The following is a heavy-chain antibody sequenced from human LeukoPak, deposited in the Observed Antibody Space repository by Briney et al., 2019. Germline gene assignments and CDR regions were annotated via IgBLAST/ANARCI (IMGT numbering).Heavy chain of an antibody. CDR2: IRDDGSNK. J-gene: IGHJ3*02. V-gene: IGHV3-30*02. D-gene: IGHD6-19*01. CDR3: AKDQSSSSPGPGGI. Sequence: PGGSLRLSCAASGFTFSSYGMHWVRQAPGKRLEWVAFIRDDGSNKYYADSVKGRFTISRDNSKNTLYLQMNSLRTEDTAVYYCAKDQSSSSPGPGGIWGQGTMVTVSS. CDR1: GFTFSSYG.